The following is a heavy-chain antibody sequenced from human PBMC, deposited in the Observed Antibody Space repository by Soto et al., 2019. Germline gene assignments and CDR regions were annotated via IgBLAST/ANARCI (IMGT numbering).Heavy chain of an antibody. J-gene: IGHJ4*02. Sequence: SETLSLTCTVSGYSISSGYYWGWIRQPPGKGLEWSGSIYHSGSTYYNPSLKSRVTISVDTTKNQFSQKLSCVTAADTAVYYCARDGLEQGGAIDYWGQGTLVTVSS. CDR2: IYHSGST. D-gene: IGHD1-26*01. CDR1: GYSISSGYY. V-gene: IGHV4-38-2*02. CDR3: ARDGLEQGGAIDY.